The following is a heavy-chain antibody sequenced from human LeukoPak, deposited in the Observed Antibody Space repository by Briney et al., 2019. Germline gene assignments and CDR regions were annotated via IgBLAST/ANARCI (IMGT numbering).Heavy chain of an antibody. CDR1: GFTFSSYA. V-gene: IGHV3-23*01. D-gene: IGHD3-16*02. J-gene: IGHJ4*02. Sequence: PGGSLRLSCAASGFTFSSYAMSWVRQAPGKGLQWVSAISGSGGSTYYADSVKGRFTISRDNSKNTLYLQMNSLRAEDTAVYYCARDPFRLRLGELSPNYFDYWGQGTLVTVSS. CDR2: ISGSGGST. CDR3: ARDPFRLRLGELSPNYFDY.